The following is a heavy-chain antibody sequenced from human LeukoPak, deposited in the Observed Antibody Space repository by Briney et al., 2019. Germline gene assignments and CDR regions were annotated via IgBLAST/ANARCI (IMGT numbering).Heavy chain of an antibody. Sequence: PSETLSLTCTVSGGSISSYYWSWIRQPPGKGLEWIGYIYYSGSTNYNPSLKSRVTISVDTSKNQFSLKLSSVTAADTAVYYCAREKYSSSSVNWFDPWGQGTLVTVSS. CDR2: IYYSGST. V-gene: IGHV4-59*01. J-gene: IGHJ5*02. CDR1: GGSISSYY. CDR3: AREKYSSSSVNWFDP. D-gene: IGHD6-13*01.